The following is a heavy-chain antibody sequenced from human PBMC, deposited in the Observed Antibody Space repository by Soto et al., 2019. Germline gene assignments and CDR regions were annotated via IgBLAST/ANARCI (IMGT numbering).Heavy chain of an antibody. D-gene: IGHD3-9*01. CDR2: IYYTGTT. Sequence: SETLSLTCTVSGSPISDHYWSWFRQAPGQGLEWVGYIYYTGTTTYNPSLKSRVTISLDTSKSQFSLILTSVTAADTAVYYCARRNWFSFDYWGQGTLVTVSS. V-gene: IGHV4-59*08. CDR1: GSPISDHY. J-gene: IGHJ4*02. CDR3: ARRNWFSFDY.